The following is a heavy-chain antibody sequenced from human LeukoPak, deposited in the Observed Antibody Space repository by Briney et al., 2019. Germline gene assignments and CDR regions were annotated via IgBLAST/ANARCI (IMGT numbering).Heavy chain of an antibody. D-gene: IGHD1-26*01. V-gene: IGHV3-33*01. CDR2: IWHDGSDK. CDR1: GFIFRSYG. J-gene: IGHJ4*02. Sequence: QPGGSLRLSCAASGFIFRSYGMHWVRQAPGKGLEWVAAIWHDGSDKYYADSVKGRFTISRDNSRNTLHLHMNSLRAEDTAVFYCARGGGSYPEQNFDYWGQGALVTVSS. CDR3: ARGGGSYPEQNFDY.